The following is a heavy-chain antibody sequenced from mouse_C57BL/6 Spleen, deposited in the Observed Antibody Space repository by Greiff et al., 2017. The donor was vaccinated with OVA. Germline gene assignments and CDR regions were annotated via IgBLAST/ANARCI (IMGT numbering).Heavy chain of an antibody. J-gene: IGHJ2*01. CDR2: ISGGGGNT. CDR3: ARHEGSYFDY. Sequence: EVQLVESGGGLVKPGGSLKLSCAASGFTFSSYTMSWVRQTPEKRLEWVATISGGGGNTYYPDSVKGRFTISRDNAKNTLYLQMSSLRSEDTALYYCARHEGSYFDYWGQGTTLTVSS. V-gene: IGHV5-9*01. CDR1: GFTFSSYT.